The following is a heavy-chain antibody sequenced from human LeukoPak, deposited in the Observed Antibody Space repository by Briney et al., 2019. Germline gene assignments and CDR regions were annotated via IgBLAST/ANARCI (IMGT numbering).Heavy chain of an antibody. D-gene: IGHD6-19*01. V-gene: IGHV3-30*18. J-gene: IGHJ4*02. CDR3: AKAEQWLIGYYFDY. CDR1: GFTFSSYG. CDR2: ISYDGSNK. Sequence: GGSLRLSCAASGFTFSSYGMHWVRQAPGKGLEWVAVISYDGSNKYYADSVKGRFTISRDNSKNTLYLQMNSLRAEDTAVYYCAKAEQWLIGYYFDYWGQGTLVTVSS.